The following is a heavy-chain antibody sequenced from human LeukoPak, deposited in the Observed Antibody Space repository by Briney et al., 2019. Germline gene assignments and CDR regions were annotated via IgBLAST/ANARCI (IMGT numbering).Heavy chain of an antibody. D-gene: IGHD3-3*01. CDR1: GFTFRKYG. J-gene: IGHJ3*01. CDR2: VGDSAETT. V-gene: IGHV3-23*01. CDR3: VKDSFILEGGVGADDGFAV. Sequence: GRSLRLSCAASGFTFRKYGMSWVRHHRGRGRGWGSFVGDSAETTRYADSVQGRFFISRANYKNTVRLEMNRLRAEDPALYYCVKDSFILEGGVGADDGFAVWGQGAMVTVSS.